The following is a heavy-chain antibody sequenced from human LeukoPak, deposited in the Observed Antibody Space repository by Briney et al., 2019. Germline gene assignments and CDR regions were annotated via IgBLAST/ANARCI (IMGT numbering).Heavy chain of an antibody. CDR2: INHSGST. J-gene: IGHJ4*02. V-gene: IGHV4-34*01. D-gene: IGHD3-10*01. CDR3: ARNQRAMVRGALDY. CDR1: GGSFSGYY. Sequence: PSETLSLTCAVYGGSFSGYYWSWIRQPPGKGLEWIGEINHSGSTNYNPSLKSRVTMSVDTSKNQFSLKLSSVTAADTAVYYCARNQRAMVRGALDYWGQGTLVTVSS.